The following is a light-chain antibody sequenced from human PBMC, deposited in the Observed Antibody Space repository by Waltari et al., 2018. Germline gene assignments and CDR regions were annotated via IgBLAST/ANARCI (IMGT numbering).Light chain of an antibody. Sequence: QSALTQPPSASGTPGQRVAISCSGPFPTIGNNPVNWYQQVPRTAPKLLISSNSERPSGVPDRFSGSKSGTSASLAISGLQSEDEADYFCAAWDDSLTTYVFGTGTKVTVL. V-gene: IGLV1-44*01. CDR2: SNS. J-gene: IGLJ1*01. CDR3: AAWDDSLTTYV. CDR1: FPTIGNNP.